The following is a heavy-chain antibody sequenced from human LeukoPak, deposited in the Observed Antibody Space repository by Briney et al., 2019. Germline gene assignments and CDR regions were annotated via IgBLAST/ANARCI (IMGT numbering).Heavy chain of an antibody. V-gene: IGHV1-2*02. CDR1: GYTFTGYY. CDR2: INPNSGGT. CDR3: ARDRSSRLDVYFDY. J-gene: IGHJ4*02. D-gene: IGHD6-13*01. Sequence: ASVKVFCKASGYTFTGYYMHWVRQAPGQGLEWMGWINPNSGGTNYAQKFQGRVTMTRDTSISTAYMELSRLRSDDTAVYYCARDRSSRLDVYFDYWGQGTLVTVSS.